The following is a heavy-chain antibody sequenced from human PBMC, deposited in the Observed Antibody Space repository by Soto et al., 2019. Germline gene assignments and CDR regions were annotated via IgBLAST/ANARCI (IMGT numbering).Heavy chain of an antibody. CDR1: GFTFSSYA. Sequence: GGSLKLSSAASGFTFSSYAMHWVRQAPGKGLEWVAVISYDGSNKYYADSVKGRFTISRDNSKNTLYLQMNSLRAEDTAVYYCARDRYYYGSGSYYRVDDAFDIWGQGTMVTVSS. CDR3: ARDRYYYGSGSYYRVDDAFDI. D-gene: IGHD3-10*01. J-gene: IGHJ3*02. CDR2: ISYDGSNK. V-gene: IGHV3-30-3*01.